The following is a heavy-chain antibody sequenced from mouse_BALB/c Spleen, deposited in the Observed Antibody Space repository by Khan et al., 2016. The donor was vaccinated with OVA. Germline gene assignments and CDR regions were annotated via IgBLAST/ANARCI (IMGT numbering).Heavy chain of an antibody. CDR3: VRTAGNFHWYCDI. Sequence: EVELVESGGGLVQPGGSRKLSCAASGFTFSSFGMHWIRQAPKKGLEWVAYISSGSSTIYYVDTVKGRFTISRDNPKNTLFLQMTSLRSEDTATXYCVRTAGNFHWYCDIWGAGTSVTVSS. V-gene: IGHV5-17*02. CDR1: GFTFSSFG. D-gene: IGHD2-1*01. J-gene: IGHJ1*01. CDR2: ISSGSSTI.